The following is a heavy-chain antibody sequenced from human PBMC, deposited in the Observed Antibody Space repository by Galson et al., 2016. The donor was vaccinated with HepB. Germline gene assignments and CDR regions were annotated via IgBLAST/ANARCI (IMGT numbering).Heavy chain of an antibody. D-gene: IGHD4-17*01. CDR2: ISYDGSNK. Sequence: SLRLSCAVSGFTFSSYGMHWVRQAPGKGLEWVAVISYDGSNKSYVDSVKGRFSISRDNSKNTLYLQMNSLRAEDTAVYYCAKDHFVWAVTMLYYFDPWGRGTQVTVSS. CDR1: GFTFSSYG. V-gene: IGHV3-30*18. J-gene: IGHJ5*02. CDR3: AKDHFVWAVTMLYYFDP.